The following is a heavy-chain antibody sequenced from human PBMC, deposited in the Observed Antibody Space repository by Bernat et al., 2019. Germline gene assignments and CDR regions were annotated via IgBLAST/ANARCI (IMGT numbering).Heavy chain of an antibody. J-gene: IGHJ6*03. Sequence: QVQLQESGPGLVKPSETLSLTCTVSGGSISSYYWSWIRQPPGKGLEWIGYIYYSGSTNYNPSLKSRVTISVDTSKNQFSLKLSSVTAADTAVYYCATPDENDYMDVWGKGTTVTVSS. D-gene: IGHD1-1*01. CDR1: GGSISSYY. CDR3: ATPDENDYMDV. V-gene: IGHV4-59*08. CDR2: IYYSGST.